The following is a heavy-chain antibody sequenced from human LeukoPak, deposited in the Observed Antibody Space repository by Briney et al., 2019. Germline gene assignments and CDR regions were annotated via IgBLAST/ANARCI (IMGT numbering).Heavy chain of an antibody. Sequence: PGGSLRLSCAASGFTFSSYWMSWARQAPGKGLEWEANIKQDGSEKYYVDSVKGRFTISRDNAKNSLYLQMNSLRAEDTAVYYCASGEQWLEEGGGYFDYWGQGTLVTVSS. D-gene: IGHD6-19*01. CDR1: GFTFSSYW. J-gene: IGHJ4*02. CDR3: ASGEQWLEEGGGYFDY. V-gene: IGHV3-7*01. CDR2: IKQDGSEK.